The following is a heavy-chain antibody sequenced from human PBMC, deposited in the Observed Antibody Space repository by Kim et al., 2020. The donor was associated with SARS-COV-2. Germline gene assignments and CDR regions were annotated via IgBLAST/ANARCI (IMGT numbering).Heavy chain of an antibody. CDR1: GFTFSSYW. D-gene: IGHD6-13*01. CDR3: AQLGPYYYYGMDV. V-gene: IGHV3-7*03. CDR2: IKQDGSEK. J-gene: IGHJ6*02. Sequence: GGSLRLSCAASGFTFSSYWMSWVRQAPGKGLEWVANIKQDGSEKYYVDSVKGRFTISRDNAKNSLYLQMNSLRAEDTAVYYCAQLGPYYYYGMDVWGQGTTVTVSS.